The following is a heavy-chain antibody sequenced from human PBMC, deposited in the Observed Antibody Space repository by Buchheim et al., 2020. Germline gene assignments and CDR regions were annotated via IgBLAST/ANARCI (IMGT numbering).Heavy chain of an antibody. D-gene: IGHD2-2*01. CDR2: IRYDGSNK. J-gene: IGHJ6*02. CDR3: AKGEVDRYCSSTSCSCYYYGMDV. CDR1: GFTFSSYG. Sequence: QVQLVESGGGVVQPGRSLRLSCAASGFTFSSYGMHWVRQAPGKGLEWVAFIRYDGSNKYYADSVKGRFTISRDNSKNTLYLQMNSLRAEDTAVYYCAKGEVDRYCSSTSCSCYYYGMDVWGQGTT. V-gene: IGHV3-30*02.